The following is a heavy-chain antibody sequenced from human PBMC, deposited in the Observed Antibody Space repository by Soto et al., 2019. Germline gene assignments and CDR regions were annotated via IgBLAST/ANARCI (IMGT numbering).Heavy chain of an antibody. Sequence: SVKVSCKASGGTFSSYAISWVRQAPGQGLEWMGGIIPIFGTANYAQKFQGRVTITADESTSTAYMELSSLRSEDTAVYYCASQAKGHYDILTGPEPDAFDIWGQGTMVTVSS. V-gene: IGHV1-69*13. CDR1: GGTFSSYA. CDR3: ASQAKGHYDILTGPEPDAFDI. CDR2: IIPIFGTA. J-gene: IGHJ3*02. D-gene: IGHD3-9*01.